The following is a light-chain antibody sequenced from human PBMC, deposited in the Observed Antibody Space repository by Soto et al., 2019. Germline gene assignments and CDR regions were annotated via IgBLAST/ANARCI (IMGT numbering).Light chain of an antibody. V-gene: IGKV3D-15*01. CDR3: QQYSEWPLT. Sequence: EIVMTQSPATLSVSPGESATLSCRASQSVSGSYLAWYQQKPGQTPRLLIYGASTRATGIPPRFSGTGSGTEFTLTIDSLQSEDFAVYYCQQYSEWPLTFGPGTKVDIK. J-gene: IGKJ3*01. CDR1: QSVSGSY. CDR2: GAS.